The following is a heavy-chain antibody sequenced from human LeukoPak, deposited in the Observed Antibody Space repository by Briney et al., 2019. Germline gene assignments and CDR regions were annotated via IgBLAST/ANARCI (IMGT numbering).Heavy chain of an antibody. Sequence: GGSLRFSGAASGFTFTGYARAGFRQAPGRGLGGSSAFRGSGGSTYYADSVKGRFTISRDNSKNTLYLQMNSLRAEDTAVYYCAKGAVLRYFDWLSNWFDPWGQGTLVTVSS. CDR3: AKGAVLRYFDWLSNWFDP. V-gene: IGHV3-23*01. J-gene: IGHJ5*02. CDR1: GFTFTGYA. CDR2: FRGSGGST. D-gene: IGHD3-9*01.